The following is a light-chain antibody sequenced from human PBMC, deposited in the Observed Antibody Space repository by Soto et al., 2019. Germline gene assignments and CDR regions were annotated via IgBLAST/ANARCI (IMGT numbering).Light chain of an antibody. V-gene: IGLV2-14*01. J-gene: IGLJ1*01. CDR1: TSDVGGYNY. CDR3: SSYTRSRNSRV. Sequence: QSALTQPASVSGSPGQSITISCTGTTSDVGGYNYISWYQQYPGKAPKLLIYEVTNRPSGVSDRFSGSNSGNTASLTISGLQADDEADYYCSSYTRSRNSRVFGTGTKVT. CDR2: EVT.